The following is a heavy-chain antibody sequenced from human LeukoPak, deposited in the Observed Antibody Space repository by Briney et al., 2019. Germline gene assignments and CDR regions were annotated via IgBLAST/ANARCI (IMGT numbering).Heavy chain of an antibody. CDR3: ASHNDDYVAY. CDR2: IYSGGST. Sequence: GGSLRLSCAASGFTVSSNYMSWVRQAPGKGLEWVSVIYSGGSTYYADSVKGRFTISRDNSKNTLHLKMNSLRVEDTAVYYCASHNDDYVAYWGQGTLVTVSS. CDR1: GFTVSSNY. V-gene: IGHV3-53*01. J-gene: IGHJ4*02. D-gene: IGHD4/OR15-4a*01.